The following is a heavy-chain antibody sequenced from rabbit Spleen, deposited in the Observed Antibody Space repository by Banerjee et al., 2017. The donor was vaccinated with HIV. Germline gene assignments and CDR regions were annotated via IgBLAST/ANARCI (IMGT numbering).Heavy chain of an antibody. CDR3: ARGGYGGHIYAMGL. Sequence: QEHLKESGGGLVQPGGSLKLSCKASGVSLNDKDVMCWVRQAPGKGLEWITCIDSGSSGFTYFASWAKGRFTISKTSSTTVTLQMTSLTDADTATYFCARGGYGGHIYAMGLWGQGTLVTVS. J-gene: IGHJ3*01. D-gene: IGHD4-2*01. CDR1: GVSLNDKDV. CDR2: IDSGSSGFT. V-gene: IGHV1S45*01.